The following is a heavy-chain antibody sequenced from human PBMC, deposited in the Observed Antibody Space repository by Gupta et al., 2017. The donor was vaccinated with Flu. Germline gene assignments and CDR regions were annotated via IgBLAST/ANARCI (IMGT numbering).Heavy chain of an antibody. D-gene: IGHD7-27*01. V-gene: IGHV4-39*01. CDR2: IYYSGST. CDR3: ARHRVDNWGPKFDP. CDR1: GGSISSSSYY. J-gene: IGHJ5*02. Sequence: QLQLQESGPGLVKPSETLSLTCTVSGGSISSSSYYWGWIRQPPGKGLEWIGSIYYSGSTYYNPSLKSRVTISVDTSKNQFSLKLSSVTAADTAVYYCARHRVDNWGPKFDPWGQGTLVTVSS.